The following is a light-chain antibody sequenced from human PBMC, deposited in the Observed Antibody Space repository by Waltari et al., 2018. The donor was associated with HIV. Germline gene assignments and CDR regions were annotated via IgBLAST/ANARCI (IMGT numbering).Light chain of an antibody. V-gene: IGKV1-12*01. CDR2: SAS. Sequence: DIQMTQSPSSVSGSVGDTVTMTCRASQEIARWLAWYQQKPGQAPKLLIYSASTLQSGVPTRFSGSGSGKEFTLTIYHLQPEDFATYYCQKADSCPLAFGGGTKVEMK. CDR1: QEIARW. CDR3: QKADSCPLA. J-gene: IGKJ4*01.